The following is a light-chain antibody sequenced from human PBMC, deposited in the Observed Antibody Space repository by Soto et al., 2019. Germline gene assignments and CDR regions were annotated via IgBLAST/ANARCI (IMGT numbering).Light chain of an antibody. J-gene: IGLJ1*01. Sequence: QSALTQPTSASGSPGQSVTISCTGTSGDIGSYNSVSWYQQHPGKAPKLMIYEVSKRPSGVPDRFSGSKSGDTASLTVSGLQAEDEADYYCSSYAGSNNLGVFGTGTKLTVL. V-gene: IGLV2-8*01. CDR2: EVS. CDR1: SGDIGSYNS. CDR3: SSYAGSNNLGV.